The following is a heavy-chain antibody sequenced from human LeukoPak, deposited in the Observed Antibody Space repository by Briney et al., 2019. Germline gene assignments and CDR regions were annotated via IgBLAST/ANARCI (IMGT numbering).Heavy chain of an antibody. D-gene: IGHD4-11*01. CDR1: GRSFSGYY. Sequence: SETLSLTCAVYGRSFSGYYWSWIRQPPGKGLEWIGEINHSGSTNYNPSLKSRVTISVDTSKNQFSLKLSSVTAADTAVYYCARFTVTTAYWGQGTLVTVSS. J-gene: IGHJ4*02. CDR2: INHSGST. V-gene: IGHV4-34*01. CDR3: ARFTVTTAY.